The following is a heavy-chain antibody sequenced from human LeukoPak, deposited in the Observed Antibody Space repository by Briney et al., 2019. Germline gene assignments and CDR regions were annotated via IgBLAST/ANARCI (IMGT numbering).Heavy chain of an antibody. CDR1: GYAFTSYG. Sequence: ASVKVSCKASGYAFTSYGISWVRQAPGQGLEWMGWISAYNGNTNYAQKLQGRVTMTTDTSTSTAYMELRSLRSDDTAVYYCARGRGDYYYYYMDVWGKGTTVTVSS. CDR2: ISAYNGNT. CDR3: ARGRGDYYYYYMDV. V-gene: IGHV1-18*01. J-gene: IGHJ6*03.